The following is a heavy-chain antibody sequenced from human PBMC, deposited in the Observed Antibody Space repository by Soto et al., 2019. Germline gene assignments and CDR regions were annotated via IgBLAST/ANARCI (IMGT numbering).Heavy chain of an antibody. Sequence: EVQLVETGGGLIQPGGSLRLSCAASGFTVSTNYMSWVRQAPGKGLEWVSVIYSGGSTYCADSVKGRFTISRDNSKNTLYLQMNSLRAEDTAVYYCARDKGYDIRGMDVWGQGTTVTVSS. CDR1: GFTVSTNY. V-gene: IGHV3-53*02. CDR2: IYSGGST. D-gene: IGHD3-9*01. CDR3: ARDKGYDIRGMDV. J-gene: IGHJ6*02.